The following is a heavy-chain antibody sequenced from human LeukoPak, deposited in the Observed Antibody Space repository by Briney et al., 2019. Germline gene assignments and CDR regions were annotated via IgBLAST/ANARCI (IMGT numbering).Heavy chain of an antibody. CDR1: GFTFSSYS. D-gene: IGHD1-26*01. CDR3: ARDSGSYWGGYYFDY. J-gene: IGHJ4*02. Sequence: PGGSLRLSCAASGFTFSSYSMNWVHQAPGKGLEWVSSISSSSSYIYYADSVKGRFTISRDNAKNSLYLQMNSLRAEDTAVYYCARDSGSYWGGYYFDYWGQGTLVTVSS. V-gene: IGHV3-21*01. CDR2: ISSSSSYI.